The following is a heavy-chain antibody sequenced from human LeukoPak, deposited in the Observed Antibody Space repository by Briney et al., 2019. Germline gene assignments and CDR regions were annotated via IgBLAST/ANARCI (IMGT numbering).Heavy chain of an antibody. CDR1: GFTFSSYA. V-gene: IGHV3-23*01. CDR3: AKDPEHYDSIGYYSLPFDY. J-gene: IGHJ4*02. D-gene: IGHD3-22*01. CDR2: ISGSGGST. Sequence: GGSLRLSCAASGFTFSSYAMSWVRQAPGKGLEWVSAISGSGGSTYYADSVKGRFTISRDNSKNTLYLQMNSLRAEDTAVYYCAKDPEHYDSIGYYSLPFDYWGQGTLVTVSS.